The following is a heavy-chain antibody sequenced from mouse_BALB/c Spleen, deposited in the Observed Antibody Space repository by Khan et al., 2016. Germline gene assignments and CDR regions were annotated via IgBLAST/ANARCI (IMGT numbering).Heavy chain of an antibody. V-gene: IGHV9-3-1*01. CDR3: ARYRYYYGSSRYFDG. Sequence: QIQLVQSGPELKKPGKTVKISCKASGYTFTNYGMNWVKQAPGKGLKWLGWINTYSGESTYADDFKGRFAFSLATSATTAYLQIHNLKNEDTATYFCARYRYYYGSSRYFDGWGAGTTVTVSS. D-gene: IGHD1-1*01. CDR2: INTYSGES. CDR1: GYTFTNYG. J-gene: IGHJ1*01.